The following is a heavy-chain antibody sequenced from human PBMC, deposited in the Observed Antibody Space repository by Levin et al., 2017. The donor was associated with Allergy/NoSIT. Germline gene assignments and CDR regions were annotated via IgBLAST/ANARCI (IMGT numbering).Heavy chain of an antibody. CDR3: ARVRSSGWYGADC. J-gene: IGHJ4*02. Sequence: GGSLRLSCAASGFSVSSNYMSWVRQAPGKGLEWVSVIYNGGSTYYADSVQGRFTISRDNSKNTVYLQMKSLRVEDTAVYYCARVRSSGWYGADCWGQGTLVTVSS. CDR1: GFSVSSNY. V-gene: IGHV3-53*01. CDR2: IYNGGST. D-gene: IGHD6-19*01.